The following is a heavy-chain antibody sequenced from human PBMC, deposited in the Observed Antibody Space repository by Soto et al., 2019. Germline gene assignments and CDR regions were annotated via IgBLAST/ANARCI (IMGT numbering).Heavy chain of an antibody. CDR3: ARDTKPTVTTGASTNWFDP. J-gene: IGHJ5*02. V-gene: IGHV1-46*01. CDR2: INPSGGIT. D-gene: IGHD4-17*01. Sequence: ASVKVSCKASGYTFTNYYMHWVRQAPGQGLEWMGIINPSGGITTYAQKFQGRVIMTRDTSTSTVYMELSNLRSEDTAVYYCARDTKPTVTTGASTNWFDPWGQGTLVTVSS. CDR1: GYTFTNYY.